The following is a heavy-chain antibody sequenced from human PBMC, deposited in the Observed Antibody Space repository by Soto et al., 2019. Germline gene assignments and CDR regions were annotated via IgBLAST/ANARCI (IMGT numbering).Heavy chain of an antibody. CDR3: ARDLGYYDFWSGYQGLDY. CDR2: ISSSSSYI. Sequence: GGSLRLSCAASGFTFSSYSMNWVRQAPGKGLEWVSSISSSSSYIYYADSVKGRFTISRDNAKNSLYLQMNSLRAEDTAVYYCARDLGYYDFWSGYQGLDYWGQGTLVT. V-gene: IGHV3-21*01. D-gene: IGHD3-3*01. J-gene: IGHJ4*02. CDR1: GFTFSSYS.